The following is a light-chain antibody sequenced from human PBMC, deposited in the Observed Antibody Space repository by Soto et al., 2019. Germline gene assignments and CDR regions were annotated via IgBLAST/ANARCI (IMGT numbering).Light chain of an antibody. Sequence: QSVLTQPPSTSGTPGQRVTISCSGSSSNIGSESVNWYQELPGTAPKLLIYSYNQRPSGVPDRFSGSKSGTSASLAISGLQSEHAADYICAASDDSLNSYVFGLGTKVTLL. J-gene: IGLJ1*01. CDR3: AASDDSLNSYV. CDR1: SSNIGSES. CDR2: SYN. V-gene: IGLV1-44*01.